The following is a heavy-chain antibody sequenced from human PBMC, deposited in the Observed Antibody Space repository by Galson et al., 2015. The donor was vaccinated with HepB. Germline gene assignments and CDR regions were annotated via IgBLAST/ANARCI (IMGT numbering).Heavy chain of an antibody. CDR2: IIPILGIA. V-gene: IGHV1-69*02. CDR3: ARTKHGSGSYYTWWFDP. Sequence: SVKVSCKASGGTFSSYTISWVRQAPGQGLEWMGRIIPILGIANYAQKFQGRVTITADKSTSTAYMELSSLRSEDTAVYYCARTKHGSGSYYTWWFDPWGQGTLVTVSS. D-gene: IGHD3-10*01. CDR1: GGTFSSYT. J-gene: IGHJ5*02.